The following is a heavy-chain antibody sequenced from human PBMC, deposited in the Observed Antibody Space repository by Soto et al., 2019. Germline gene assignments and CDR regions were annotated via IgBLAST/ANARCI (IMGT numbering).Heavy chain of an antibody. CDR3: ARDPYHVLMVNAPNLYGMDV. D-gene: IGHD2-8*01. CDR1: GYTFTTYD. J-gene: IGHJ6*02. V-gene: IGHV1-18*01. CDR2: ISTYNGNT. Sequence: QVQLVQSGAEVKKPGASVKVSCKASGYTFTTYDISWVRQAPGQGLEWMGRISTYNGNTNYPQSLQGRLTMTTDTSTTTADMELRSRRSDDTAVYYCARDPYHVLMVNAPNLYGMDVWGQGTTVTVSS.